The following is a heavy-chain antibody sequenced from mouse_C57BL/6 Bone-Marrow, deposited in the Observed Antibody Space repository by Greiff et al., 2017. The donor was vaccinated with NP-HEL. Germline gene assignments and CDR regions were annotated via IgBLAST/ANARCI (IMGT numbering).Heavy chain of an antibody. Sequence: QVQLQQPGAELVKPGASVKLSCKASGYTFTSYWMHWVKQRPGQGLEWIGMIHPNSGSTNYNEKFKSKATLTVDKSSSTAYMQLSSLTSEDSAVYYCARRGYYVGFAYWGQGTLVTVSA. CDR1: GYTFTSYW. V-gene: IGHV1-64*01. J-gene: IGHJ3*01. CDR3: ARRGYYVGFAY. D-gene: IGHD2-3*01. CDR2: IHPNSGST.